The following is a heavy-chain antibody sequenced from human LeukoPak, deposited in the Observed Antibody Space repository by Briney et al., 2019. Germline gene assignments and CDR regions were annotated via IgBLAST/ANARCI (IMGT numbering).Heavy chain of an antibody. V-gene: IGHV3-33*01. CDR3: ARVADARRGYYYGMDV. J-gene: IGHJ6*02. Sequence: PGGSLSLSCAASGFTFSSYGMHWVRQAPGKGLEWVAAIWYDGSNNYYADSVKGRFTIYRDNSKNTLYLQMNSLRAEDTAVYYCARVADARRGYYYGMDVWGQGTTVTVSS. CDR2: IWYDGSNN. CDR1: GFTFSSYG. D-gene: IGHD2-2*01.